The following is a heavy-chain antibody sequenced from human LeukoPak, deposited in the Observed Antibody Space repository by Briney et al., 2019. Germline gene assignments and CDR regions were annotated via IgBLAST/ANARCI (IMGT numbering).Heavy chain of an antibody. CDR1: GFTFSSYG. J-gene: IGHJ4*02. D-gene: IGHD3-9*01. V-gene: IGHV3-30*18. CDR3: AKDQDDILTGFDY. Sequence: HPGGSLRLSCAASGFTFSSYGMHWVRQAPGKGLEWVAVISYDGSNKYYADSVKGRFTISRDNSKNTLYLQMNSLRAEDTAVYYCAKDQDDILTGFDYWGQGTLVTVSS. CDR2: ISYDGSNK.